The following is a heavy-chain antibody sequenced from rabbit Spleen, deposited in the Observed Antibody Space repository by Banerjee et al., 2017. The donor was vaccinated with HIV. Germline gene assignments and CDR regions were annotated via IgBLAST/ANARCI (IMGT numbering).Heavy chain of an antibody. CDR3: ARDSYDDYGYVKL. Sequence: QSLEESGGDLVKPGASLTLTCTASGFSFSSSYWICWVRQAPGKGLEWIACIYSGSSGSTYYASWAKGRFTISKTSPTTVTLQVTSLTAADTATYFCARDSYDDYGYVKLWGQGTLVTVS. V-gene: IGHV1S40*01. D-gene: IGHD2-1*01. CDR1: GFSFSSSYW. J-gene: IGHJ4*01. CDR2: IYSGSSGST.